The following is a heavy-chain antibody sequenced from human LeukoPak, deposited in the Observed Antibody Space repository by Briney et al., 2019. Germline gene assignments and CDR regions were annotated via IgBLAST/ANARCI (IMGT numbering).Heavy chain of an antibody. CDR1: GFTFGSYA. D-gene: IGHD5-24*01. Sequence: GGSLRLSCAASGFTFGSYAMTWVRQAPGKGLDWVSAIVGSGYSTYYAASVKGRFTISRDNSKNTVYLQMGSLRAEDTAAYFCVRGRHYFDYWGQGALVTVSS. J-gene: IGHJ4*02. CDR3: VRGRHYFDY. CDR2: IVGSGYST. V-gene: IGHV3-23*01.